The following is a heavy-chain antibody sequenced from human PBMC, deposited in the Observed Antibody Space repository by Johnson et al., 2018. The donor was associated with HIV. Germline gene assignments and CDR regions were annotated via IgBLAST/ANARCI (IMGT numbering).Heavy chain of an antibody. CDR2: ISSNGGST. D-gene: IGHD6-19*01. CDR3: ARGMSSGWSSDAFDI. J-gene: IGHJ3*02. CDR1: GFIFSSYA. V-gene: IGHV3-64*01. Sequence: VQLVESVGGLVQPGGSLRLSCAASGFIFSSYAMHWVRQAPGKGLEYVSAISSNGGSTYYANSVKGRFTISRDNSKNTLYLQMNSLRAEDTAVYYCARGMSSGWSSDAFDIWGQGTMVTVSS.